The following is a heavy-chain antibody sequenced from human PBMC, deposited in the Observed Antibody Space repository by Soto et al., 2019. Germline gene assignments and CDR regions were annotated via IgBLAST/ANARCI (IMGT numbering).Heavy chain of an antibody. CDR2: INPNSGGT. D-gene: IGHD5-12*01. CDR3: ARDTVDKKMYTFVDY. J-gene: IGHJ4*02. V-gene: IGHV1-2*02. CDR1: GYTFTAHY. Sequence: ASVKVSCKASGYTFTAHYIHWVRQAPGQGLEWMGWINPNSGGTNYAQKFQGRVTMTRDSSVTTAYMELNSLRSDDTAVYYCARDTVDKKMYTFVDYWGQGALVTVSS.